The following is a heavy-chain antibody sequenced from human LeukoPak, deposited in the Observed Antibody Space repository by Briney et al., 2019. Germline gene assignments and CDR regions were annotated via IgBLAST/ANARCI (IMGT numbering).Heavy chain of an antibody. Sequence: GASVKVSCKASGGTFSSYAISWVRQAPGQGLEWMGGIIPIFGTANYAQKFQGRVTMTEDTSTDTAYMELSSLRSEDTAVYYCATDRQVSRNDYGDYLFFAASYWGQGTLVTVSS. CDR2: IIPIFGTA. D-gene: IGHD4-17*01. J-gene: IGHJ4*02. V-gene: IGHV1-69*06. CDR3: ATDRQVSRNDYGDYLFFAASY. CDR1: GGTFSSYA.